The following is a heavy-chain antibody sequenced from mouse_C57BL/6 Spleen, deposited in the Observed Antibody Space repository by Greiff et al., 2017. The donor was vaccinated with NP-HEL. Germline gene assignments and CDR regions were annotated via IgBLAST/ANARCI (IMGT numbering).Heavy chain of an antibody. CDR1: GYTFTSYW. CDR2: IDPSDSYT. J-gene: IGHJ2*01. Sequence: VQLQQSGAELVKPGASVKLSCKASGYTFTSYWMQWVKQRPGQGLEWIGEIDPSDSYTNYNQKFKGKATLTVDTSSSTAYMQLSSLTSEDSAVYDCATRASHFDYWGQGTTLTVSS. V-gene: IGHV1-50*01. D-gene: IGHD3-1*01. CDR3: ATRASHFDY.